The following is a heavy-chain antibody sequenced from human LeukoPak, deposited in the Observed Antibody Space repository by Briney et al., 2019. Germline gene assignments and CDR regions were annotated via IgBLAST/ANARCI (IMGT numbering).Heavy chain of an antibody. Sequence: SETLSLTCTVSGGSISSYYWSWIRQPPGKGLEWIGYIYYSGSTNYNPSLKSRVTISVDTSKNQFSLKLSSVTAADTAVYYCARGDYYYGMDVWGQGTTVTVSS. CDR2: IYYSGST. CDR1: GGSISSYY. D-gene: IGHD3-16*01. V-gene: IGHV4-59*08. CDR3: ARGDYYYGMDV. J-gene: IGHJ6*02.